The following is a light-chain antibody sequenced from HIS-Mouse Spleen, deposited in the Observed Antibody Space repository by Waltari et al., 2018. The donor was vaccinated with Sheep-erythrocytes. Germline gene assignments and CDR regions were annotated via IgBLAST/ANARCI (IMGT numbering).Light chain of an antibody. CDR3: CSYAGSSTPWV. J-gene: IGLJ3*02. CDR1: SGDVGSYNL. Sequence: QSALTQPASVSGSHGQSITISCTGTSGDVGSYNLLSWYQQHPGKTPKLLIYEGSKRPAGVPSRCAGSESGTPASLTISGLQAEDEADYSCCSYAGSSTPWVFGGGTKLTVL. CDR2: EGS. V-gene: IGLV2-23*01.